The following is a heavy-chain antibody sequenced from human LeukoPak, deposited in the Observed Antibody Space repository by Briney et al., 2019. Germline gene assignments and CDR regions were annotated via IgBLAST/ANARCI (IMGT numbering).Heavy chain of an antibody. D-gene: IGHD5-24*01. V-gene: IGHV4-61*01. CDR3: ARVEMATIKGGNIYYYYYGMDV. J-gene: IGHJ6*02. CDR2: IYYSGST. Sequence: SETLSLTCTVSGGSVSSGSYYWSWLRQPPGKGLEWIGYIYYSGSTNYNPSLKSRVTISVDTSKNQFPLKLSSVTAADTAVYYCARVEMATIKGGNIYYYYYGMDVWGQGTTVTVSS. CDR1: GGSVSSGSYY.